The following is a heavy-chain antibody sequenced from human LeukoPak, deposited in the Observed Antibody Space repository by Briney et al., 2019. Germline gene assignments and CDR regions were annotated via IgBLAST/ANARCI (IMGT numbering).Heavy chain of an antibody. Sequence: SVKVSCKASGGTFSSYAISWVRQAPGQGLEWMGRIIPIFGTANYAQKFQGRVTITTDESTNTAYMELSSLRSEDTAVYYCARGGPQLTPLDYWGQGTLVTVSS. V-gene: IGHV1-69*05. J-gene: IGHJ4*02. D-gene: IGHD1-1*01. CDR3: ARGGPQLTPLDY. CDR2: IIPIFGTA. CDR1: GGTFSSYA.